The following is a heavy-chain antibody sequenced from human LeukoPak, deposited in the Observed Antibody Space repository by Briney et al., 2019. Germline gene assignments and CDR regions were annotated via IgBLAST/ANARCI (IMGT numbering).Heavy chain of an antibody. CDR1: GYSISNYW. D-gene: IGHD3-22*01. Sequence: GESLKISCKGSGYSISNYWIGWVRQMPGKGLEWMGISYPGDSDTRYSPSFQGQVTISADKSISTAYLQWSSLKASDSAMYYCARRSPYDSSGYYPLDYWGQGTLVTVSS. V-gene: IGHV5-51*01. CDR3: ARRSPYDSSGYYPLDY. CDR2: SYPGDSDT. J-gene: IGHJ4*02.